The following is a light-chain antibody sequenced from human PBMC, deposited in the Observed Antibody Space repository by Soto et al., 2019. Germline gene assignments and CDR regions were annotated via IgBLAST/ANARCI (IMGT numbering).Light chain of an antibody. CDR1: QGISSY. V-gene: IGKV1-9*01. Sequence: IHITRYTSTLSASVGDRVTITCRASQGISSYLGWYQQKPGKAPNLMIYDASTLHSGVPSRFSGGGSGTDFTLTIISLQPEDFATYYCQLVNVYPSTFGGGGIVDIK. CDR2: DAS. J-gene: IGKJ4*01. CDR3: QLVNVYPST.